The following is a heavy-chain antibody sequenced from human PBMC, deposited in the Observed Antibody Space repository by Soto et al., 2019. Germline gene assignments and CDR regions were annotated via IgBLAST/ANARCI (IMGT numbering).Heavy chain of an antibody. CDR2: ISPYSGYT. V-gene: IGHV1-18*01. CDR3: AREASVLIPAAQPSRFDS. Sequence: ASVKVSCKGFGYSFMKYGINWVRQAPGQGLEWVGWISPYSGYTHSAQKFHGRLTLTTDTAASTAYMELRILRSADTALYYCAREASVLIPAAQPSRFDSWCQGTLVTLSS. J-gene: IGHJ4*02. D-gene: IGHD2-2*01. CDR1: GYSFMKYG.